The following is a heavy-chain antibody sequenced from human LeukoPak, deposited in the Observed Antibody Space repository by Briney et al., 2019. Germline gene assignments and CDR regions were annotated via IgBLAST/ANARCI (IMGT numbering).Heavy chain of an antibody. Sequence: GGSLRLSCAASGFTFSSYWMHWVRQVSGRGLVWVSRIKTDGSSTASADSVKGRFTITRDNAKNTLYLEMDGLRAEDTAFYYCARGGAYGSWDRIVALDIWGQGTMVTVSS. D-gene: IGHD1-26*01. CDR3: ARGGAYGSWDRIVALDI. CDR1: GFTFSSYW. CDR2: IKTDGSST. J-gene: IGHJ3*02. V-gene: IGHV3-74*01.